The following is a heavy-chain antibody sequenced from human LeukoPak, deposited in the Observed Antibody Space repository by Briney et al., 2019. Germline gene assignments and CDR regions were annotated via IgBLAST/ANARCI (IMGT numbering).Heavy chain of an antibody. CDR3: ARADYGHYFDY. D-gene: IGHD4-17*01. Sequence: ASVKVSCKAPGYAFTGYYMHWVRQAPGQGLEWMGWINPTSGGTNYAQKFQGRVTMTRDTSISTAYMELSSLTSDDTAVYYCARADYGHYFDYWGQGTLVTVSS. CDR2: INPTSGGT. V-gene: IGHV1-2*02. CDR1: GYAFTGYY. J-gene: IGHJ4*02.